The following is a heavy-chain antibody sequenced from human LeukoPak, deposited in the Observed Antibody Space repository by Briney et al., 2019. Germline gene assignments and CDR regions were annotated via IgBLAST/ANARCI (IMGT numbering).Heavy chain of an antibody. D-gene: IGHD2-2*01. V-gene: IGHV1-18*01. CDR3: ARGRGYCSSTSCQLTDY. CDR2: ISAYNGNT. J-gene: IGHJ4*02. Sequence: ASVKVSCKASGYTFTSYGISWVRQAPGQGLEWMGWISAYNGNTNYAQKLQGRVTMTTDTSTSTAYMELRSLRSDDTAVYYCARGRGYCSSTSCQLTDYWGQGTLVTVS. CDR1: GYTFTSYG.